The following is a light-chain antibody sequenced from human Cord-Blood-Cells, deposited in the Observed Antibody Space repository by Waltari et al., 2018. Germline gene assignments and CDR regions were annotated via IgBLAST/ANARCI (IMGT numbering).Light chain of an antibody. V-gene: IGLV2-14*01. CDR2: EVS. CDR3: SSYTSSSLWV. CDR1: SSDVGGSNY. J-gene: IGLJ3*02. Sequence: QSALTPPASVSGSPGQSITISCTGTSSDVGGSNYVPWYQQHPGKAPKLMIYEVSNRPSGVSNRFSGSKSGNTASLTISGLQAEDEADYYCSSYTSSSLWVFGGGTKLTVL.